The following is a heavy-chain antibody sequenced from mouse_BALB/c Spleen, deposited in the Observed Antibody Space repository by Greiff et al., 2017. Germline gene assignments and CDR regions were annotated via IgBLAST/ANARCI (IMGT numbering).Heavy chain of an antibody. CDR1: GFTFSSFG. J-gene: IGHJ4*01. CDR2: ISSGSSTI. CDR3: AREGRYDYYAMDY. D-gene: IGHD2-14*01. V-gene: IGHV5-17*02. Sequence: DVMLVESGGGLVQPGGSRKLSCAASGFTFSSFGMHWVRQAPEKGLEWVAYISSGSSTIYYADTVKGRFTISRDNPKNTLFLQMTSLRSEDTAMYYCAREGRYDYYAMDYWGQGTSVTVSS.